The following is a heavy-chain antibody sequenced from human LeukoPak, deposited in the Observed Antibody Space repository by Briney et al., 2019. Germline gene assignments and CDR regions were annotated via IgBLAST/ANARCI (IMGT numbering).Heavy chain of an antibody. V-gene: IGHV3-53*01. CDR2: ISCRFNT. CDR3: AREVRGYYFDY. D-gene: IGHD3-22*01. Sequence: GGSXXLXXAXXGFIVSSNXMSWVRQAPGKGLEWVSVISCRFNTYSADSVEGRFTISRDISKNTLYLQMNGLRAEDTAVYYCAREVRGYYFDYWGQGTLVTVSS. CDR1: GFIVSSNX. J-gene: IGHJ4*02.